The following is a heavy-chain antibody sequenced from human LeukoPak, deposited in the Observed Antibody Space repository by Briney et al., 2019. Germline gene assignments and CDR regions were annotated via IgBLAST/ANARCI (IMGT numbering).Heavy chain of an antibody. Sequence: ASVKVSCKASGYIFTSYDINWVRQATGQRLEWMGWISAYNGNTNYAQKLQGRVTMTTDTSTSTAYMELRSLRSDDTAVYYCARAIESKWYSSWYGGAYYFDYWGQGTLVTVSS. J-gene: IGHJ4*02. CDR3: ARAIESKWYSSWYGGAYYFDY. V-gene: IGHV1-18*01. D-gene: IGHD6-13*01. CDR2: ISAYNGNT. CDR1: GYIFTSYD.